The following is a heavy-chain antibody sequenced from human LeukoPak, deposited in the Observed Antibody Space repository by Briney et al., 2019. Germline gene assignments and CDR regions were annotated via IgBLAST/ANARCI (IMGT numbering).Heavy chain of an antibody. CDR1: GFTFSTYF. V-gene: IGHV3-30-3*01. Sequence: GRSLRLSCAASGFTFSTYFMHWVRQAPGKGLGWVADIASDGSHTFYVESVKGRFTISRDNSKNTLYLQMNSLRAEDTAVYFCARERQDTILHSGAFDIWGQGTMVTVSS. CDR3: ARERQDTILHSGAFDI. D-gene: IGHD2-21*01. CDR2: IASDGSHT. J-gene: IGHJ3*02.